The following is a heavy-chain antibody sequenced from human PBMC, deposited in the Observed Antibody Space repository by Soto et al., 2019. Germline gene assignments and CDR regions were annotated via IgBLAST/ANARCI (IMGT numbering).Heavy chain of an antibody. D-gene: IGHD6-19*01. CDR2: ISASGRDT. CDR3: AKGKSSGWYYFDY. V-gene: IGHV3-23*01. CDR1: GFTFSNYA. J-gene: IGHJ4*02. Sequence: GGSLRLSCAASGFTFSNYAMSWVRQAPGKGLQWVSGISASGRDTYYADSVKDRFTISRDNSKNMVYLQVNSLRADDTAIYYCAKGKSSGWYYFDYWGQGTPVTVSS.